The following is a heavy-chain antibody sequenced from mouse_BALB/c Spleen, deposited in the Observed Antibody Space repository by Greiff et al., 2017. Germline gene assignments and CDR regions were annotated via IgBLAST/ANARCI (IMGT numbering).Heavy chain of an antibody. V-gene: IGHV1-5*01. CDR3: TGSYDYAEVAY. Sequence: VQLQQSGTVLARPGASVKMSCKASGYTFTSYWMHWVQQRPGQGLEWIGAIYPGNSDTSYNQKFKGKAKLTAVTSTSTAYMELSSLTNEDSAVYYCTGSYDYAEVAYWGQGTLVTVSA. CDR2: IYPGNSDT. CDR1: GYTFTSYW. J-gene: IGHJ3*01. D-gene: IGHD2-4*01.